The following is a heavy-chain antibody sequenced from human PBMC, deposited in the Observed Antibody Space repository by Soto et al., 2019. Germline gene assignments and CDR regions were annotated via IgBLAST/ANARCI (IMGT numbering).Heavy chain of an antibody. CDR1: GFTFSSYK. Sequence: GGSLRLSCAASGFTFSSYKMNWVCLAPGKGLEWVSYISSSGSTIYYADSVKGRFTISRDNAKNSLYLQMNSLRAEDTAVYYCARFIVGATDYWGQGTLVTVS. CDR3: ARFIVGATDY. V-gene: IGHV3-48*03. J-gene: IGHJ4*02. D-gene: IGHD1-26*01. CDR2: ISSSGSTI.